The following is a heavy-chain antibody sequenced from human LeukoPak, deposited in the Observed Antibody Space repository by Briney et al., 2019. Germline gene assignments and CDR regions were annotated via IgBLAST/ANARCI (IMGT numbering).Heavy chain of an antibody. Sequence: GGSLRLSCAASGFTFSSYSMNWVRQAPGKGLEWFSSISSSSSYIYYADSVKGRFTISRPNAKNSLYLQMNSLRAEDTAVYYCARDADSSGYYLDAFDIWGQGTMVTVSS. D-gene: IGHD3-22*01. CDR3: ARDADSSGYYLDAFDI. CDR2: ISSSSSYI. V-gene: IGHV3-21*01. CDR1: GFTFSSYS. J-gene: IGHJ3*02.